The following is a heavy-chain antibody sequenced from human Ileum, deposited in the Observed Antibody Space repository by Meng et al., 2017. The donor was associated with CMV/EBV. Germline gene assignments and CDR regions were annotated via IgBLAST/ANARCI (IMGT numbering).Heavy chain of an antibody. Sequence: QVSLVQSGAEVWKPGASVKVSCKTSGYTLTGYYMHWVGQAPGQWLEWMGWINPNSGGTNYPQKFQGRVTMTRDTSISTAYMELSRLTSHDTAVYYCARDFVAGYSMSSTGFDYWGQGTLVTVSS. CDR3: ARDFVAGYSMSSTGFDY. V-gene: IGHV1-2*02. CDR2: INPNSGGT. J-gene: IGHJ4*02. CDR1: GYTLTGYY. D-gene: IGHD6-6*01.